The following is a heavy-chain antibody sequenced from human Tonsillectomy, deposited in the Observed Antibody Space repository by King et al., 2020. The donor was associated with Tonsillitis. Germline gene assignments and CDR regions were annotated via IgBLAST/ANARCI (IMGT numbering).Heavy chain of an antibody. CDR1: GFTFSSYW. J-gene: IGHJ3*02. CDR3: TRVRIVGFDAFDI. Sequence: VQLVESGGGLVQPGGSLRLSCAASGFTFSSYWMHWVRQAPGKGLVWVSRIKSDGSSTSYADSVKGRFTISRDNAKNTLYLQMNSLRAEDTAVYFCTRVRIVGFDAFDIWGQGTMVTVSS. V-gene: IGHV3-74*01. CDR2: IKSDGSST. D-gene: IGHD2/OR15-2a*01.